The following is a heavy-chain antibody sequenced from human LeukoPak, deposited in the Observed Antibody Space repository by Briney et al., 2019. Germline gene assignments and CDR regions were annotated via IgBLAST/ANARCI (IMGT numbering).Heavy chain of an antibody. Sequence: SETLSLTCTVSGGSISSYYWNWIRQPPGKGLEWIGYIYYSGSTNYNPSLKSRVTISVDTSKNQFSLKLSSVTAADTAVYYCARGNDPYCSGGSCYPYYFDYWGQGTLVTVSS. CDR2: IYYSGST. CDR1: GGSISSYY. CDR3: ARGNDPYCSGGSCYPYYFDY. D-gene: IGHD2-15*01. V-gene: IGHV4-59*01. J-gene: IGHJ4*02.